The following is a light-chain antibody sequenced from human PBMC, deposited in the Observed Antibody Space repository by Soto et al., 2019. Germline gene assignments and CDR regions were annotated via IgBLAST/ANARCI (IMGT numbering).Light chain of an antibody. CDR3: GAWDGSLSVVL. J-gene: IGLJ2*01. Sequence: QSVLTQPPSVSAAPGQKVTISCSGSSANIGSNYVSWYQHLPGTAPKLVIDDRDRRPSEIPDRFSGSKSGTSAPLDITGLQTGDEPHYYCGAWDGSLSVVLFGGGTKVTVL. CDR2: DRD. CDR1: SANIGSNY. V-gene: IGLV1-51*01.